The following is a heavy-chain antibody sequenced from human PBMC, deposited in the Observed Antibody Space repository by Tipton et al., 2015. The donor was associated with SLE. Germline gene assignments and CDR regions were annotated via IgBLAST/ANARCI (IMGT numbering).Heavy chain of an antibody. Sequence: LSLTCTVSGVSISSGGDYWSWIRHSPGKGLEWISSISSTSSYMYYADSVKGRFTISRDDAKKSVFLQMDSLKADDTAVYFCARDVSAGTSWPPYYGMDVWGQGTTVIVSS. CDR1: GVSISSGGDY. V-gene: IGHV3-21*03. J-gene: IGHJ6*02. CDR3: ARDVSAGTSWPPYYGMDV. CDR2: ISSTSSYM. D-gene: IGHD6-13*01.